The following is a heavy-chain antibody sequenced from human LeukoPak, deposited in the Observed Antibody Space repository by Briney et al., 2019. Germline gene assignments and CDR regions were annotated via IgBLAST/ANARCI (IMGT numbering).Heavy chain of an antibody. V-gene: IGHV4-30-4*07. CDR1: GGSISSGDYS. J-gene: IGHJ4*02. CDR3: ARHSGGYAY. Sequence: SETLSLTCAVSGGSISSGDYSWSWIRQPPGKGLEWIGYIYYTDTYYNPSLKSRVTISLDTSKNQFSLKLSSVTAADTAVYYCARHSGGYAYWGQGTLVTVSS. D-gene: IGHD5-12*01. CDR2: IYYTDT.